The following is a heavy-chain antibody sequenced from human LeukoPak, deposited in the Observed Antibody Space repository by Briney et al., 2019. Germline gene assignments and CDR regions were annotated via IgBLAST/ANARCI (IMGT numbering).Heavy chain of an antibody. Sequence: ASVKVSCKASGYTFTSYDINWVRQATGQGLEWMGWMNPNSGNTGYAQKFQGRVTMTRNTSISTAYMELSSLRSEDTAVYYCVRGYSSSWELNYYYGMDVWGQGTTVTVSS. J-gene: IGHJ6*02. D-gene: IGHD6-13*01. V-gene: IGHV1-8*01. CDR3: VRGYSSSWELNYYYGMDV. CDR1: GYTFTSYD. CDR2: MNPNSGNT.